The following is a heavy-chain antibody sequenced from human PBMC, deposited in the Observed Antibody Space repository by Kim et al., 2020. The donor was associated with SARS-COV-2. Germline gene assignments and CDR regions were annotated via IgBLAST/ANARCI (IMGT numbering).Heavy chain of an antibody. CDR3: AREARDTAMVWSAVAFDI. CDR2: IYYSGST. CDR1: GGSVSSGSYY. Sequence: SETLSLTCNVSGGSVSSGSYYWSWIRQPPGKGLEWIGYIYYSGSTNYNPSLKSRVTISVDTSKNQFSLKLSSVTAADTAVYYCAREARDTAMVWSAVAFDIWRQGTMVTVSS. D-gene: IGHD5-18*01. V-gene: IGHV4-61*01. J-gene: IGHJ3*02.